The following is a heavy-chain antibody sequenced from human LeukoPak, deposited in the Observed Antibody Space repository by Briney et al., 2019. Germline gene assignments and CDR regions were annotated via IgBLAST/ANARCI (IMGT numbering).Heavy chain of an antibody. V-gene: IGHV1-2*02. Sequence: ASVKVSCKASEYTFTGYYMHWVRQAPGQGLEWMGWINPHSGDTNYAQKFRGRVTMTRDTSISTAYMEVSRLRSDDTAVYYCARGPREGMIVVIISHHFDYWGQGTLVTVSS. CDR2: INPHSGDT. D-gene: IGHD3-22*01. J-gene: IGHJ4*02. CDR1: EYTFTGYY. CDR3: ARGPREGMIVVIISHHFDY.